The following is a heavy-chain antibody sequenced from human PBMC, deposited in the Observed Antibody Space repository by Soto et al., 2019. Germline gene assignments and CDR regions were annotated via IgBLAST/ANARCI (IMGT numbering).Heavy chain of an antibody. Sequence: QITLKESGPPLVKPTQTLTLTCTFSGFSLSTSGVGVGWIRQPPGKALEWLALIYWDDDKRYSPSLKSRLTITKDTSKNQVVLTMTNMDPVDTATYYCAHSHYYGSSTFFDYWGQGTLVTVSS. CDR3: AHSHYYGSSTFFDY. V-gene: IGHV2-5*02. CDR1: GFSLSTSGVG. CDR2: IYWDDDK. D-gene: IGHD3-10*01. J-gene: IGHJ4*02.